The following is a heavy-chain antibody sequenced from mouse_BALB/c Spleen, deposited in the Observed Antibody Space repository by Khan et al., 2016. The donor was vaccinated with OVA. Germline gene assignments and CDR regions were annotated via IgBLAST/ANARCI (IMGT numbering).Heavy chain of an antibody. CDR2: INTYTGEP. D-gene: IGHD2-14*01. V-gene: IGHV9-3-1*01. CDR3: ARVGYHGTMDC. Sequence: QIQLVQSGPELKKPGETVQISCKTSGFTFTNYGMNWVKQAPGKGLKWMGWINTYTGEPTFADDFKGRFAFSLETSVSTAYLQIKSLKNEDTATDFCARVGYHGTMDCWGQGTSVTVSS. CDR1: GFTFTNYG. J-gene: IGHJ4*01.